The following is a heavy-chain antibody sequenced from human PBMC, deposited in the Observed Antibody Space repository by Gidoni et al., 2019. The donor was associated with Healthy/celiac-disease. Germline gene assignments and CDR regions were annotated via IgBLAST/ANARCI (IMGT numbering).Heavy chain of an antibody. J-gene: IGHJ4*02. V-gene: IGHV4-39*01. D-gene: IGHD1-26*01. CDR3: ARLVVGADEDQDYFDY. CDR2: IYYSGST. CDR1: GGSLSSSSYY. Sequence: QLQLQESGPGLVKPSETLSLTCTVSGGSLSSSSYYWGWIRQPPGKGLEWIGSIYYSGSTNYNPSLKSRVTISVDTSKNQFSLKVSSVTAADTAVYYCARLVVGADEDQDYFDYWGQGTLVTVSS.